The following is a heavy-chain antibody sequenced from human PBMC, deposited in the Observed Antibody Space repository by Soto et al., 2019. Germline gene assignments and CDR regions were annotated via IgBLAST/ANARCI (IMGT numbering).Heavy chain of an antibody. V-gene: IGHV3-23*01. CDR1: GFTFSSYA. CDR3: AKSPGMYYYDSSGYYNYDY. CDR2: ISGSGVST. D-gene: IGHD3-22*01. Sequence: HPGGSLRLSCAASGFTFSSYAMSWVRQAPGKGLEWVSAISGSGVSTYYADSVKGRFTISRDNSKNTLYLQMNSLRAEDTAVYYCAKSPGMYYYDSSGYYNYDYWGQGTLVTVSS. J-gene: IGHJ4*02.